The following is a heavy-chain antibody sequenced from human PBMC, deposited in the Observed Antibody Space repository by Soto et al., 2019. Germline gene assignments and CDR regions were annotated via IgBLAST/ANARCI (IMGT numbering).Heavy chain of an antibody. CDR1: GDTFTNFA. J-gene: IGHJ3*02. CDR3: ARGLRGYTGYDGGGAFDI. D-gene: IGHD5-12*01. V-gene: IGHV1-69*06. CDR2: IIPMFGTP. Sequence: QVQLVQSGTEVKKSGSSVKVSCKASGDTFTNFAISWMRQAPGQGLEWMGGIIPMFGTPNYAQKFQGSVKITADRSTSTADLELRSLRSEDTAVYYCARGLRGYTGYDGGGAFDIWGQGTMVTVSS.